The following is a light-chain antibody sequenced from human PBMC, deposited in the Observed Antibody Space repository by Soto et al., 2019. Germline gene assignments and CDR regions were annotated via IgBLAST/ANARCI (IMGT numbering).Light chain of an antibody. V-gene: IGKV1-27*01. CDR3: RRYNSPTRT. CDR2: AAS. J-gene: IGKJ1*01. Sequence: DILMTQSPSSLSASVGDRVTITCRASQGISNYLAWYQQKPGQVPKLLIYAASTLASGVPSRFSGSGSGTDFTLTSRSLQAEDIAPYYYRRYNSPTRTFGQGTKVEIK. CDR1: QGISNY.